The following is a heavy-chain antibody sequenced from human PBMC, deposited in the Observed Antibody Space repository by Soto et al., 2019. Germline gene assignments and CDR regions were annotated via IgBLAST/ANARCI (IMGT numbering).Heavy chain of an antibody. V-gene: IGHV3-7*01. D-gene: IGHD3-22*01. J-gene: IGHJ4*02. Sequence: GSLRLSCAASGFTFSSYWMIGFRQAPGKGLEWVANIKQDGSEKYYVDSVKGRFTISRDNAKNSLYLQMNSLRAEDTAVYYCARDRYYYDSSGYYRPLDYWGQGTLVTVSS. CDR1: GFTFSSYW. CDR3: ARDRYYYDSSGYYRPLDY. CDR2: IKQDGSEK.